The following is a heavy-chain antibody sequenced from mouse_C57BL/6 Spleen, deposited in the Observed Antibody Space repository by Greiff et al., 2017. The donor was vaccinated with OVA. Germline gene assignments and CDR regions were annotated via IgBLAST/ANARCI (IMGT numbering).Heavy chain of an antibody. CDR3: ARGGLQPYFDY. CDR2: ISYDGSN. CDR1: GYSITSGYY. D-gene: IGHD2-13*01. J-gene: IGHJ2*01. Sequence: EVKLQESGPGLVKPSQSLSLTCSVTGYSITSGYYWNWIRQFPGNKLEWMGYISYDGSNNYNPSLKNRTSITRDPSKNKFCLKLKSVTTEDTATYYCARGGLQPYFDYWGQGTTLTVSS. V-gene: IGHV3-6*01.